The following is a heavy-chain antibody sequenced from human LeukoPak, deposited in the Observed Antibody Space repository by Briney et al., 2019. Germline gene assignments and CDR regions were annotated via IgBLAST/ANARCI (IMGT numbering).Heavy chain of an antibody. Sequence: GGSLRLSCAASGFTFNSYGMHWVRQAPGKGLEWVAFIRYDGSNKYYADSVKGRFTISRDNSKNTLYLQMNSLRAEDTAVYYCAKRDCSGGSCYGGNWFDPWGQGTLVTVSS. CDR1: GFTFNSYG. V-gene: IGHV3-30*02. D-gene: IGHD2-15*01. CDR3: AKRDCSGGSCYGGNWFDP. CDR2: IRYDGSNK. J-gene: IGHJ5*02.